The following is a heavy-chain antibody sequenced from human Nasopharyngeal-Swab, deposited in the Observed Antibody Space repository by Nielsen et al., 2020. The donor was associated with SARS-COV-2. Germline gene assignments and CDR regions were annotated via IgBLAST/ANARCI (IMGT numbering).Heavy chain of an antibody. V-gene: IGHV1-18*01. CDR3: ARDGEQRLDNYYYYYGMDV. CDR2: ISAYNGNT. CDR1: GYTFTSYG. Sequence: GESLKISCKASGYTFTSYGISWVRQAPGQGLEWMGWISAYNGNTNYAQKLQGRVTMTTDTSTSTAYMELRSLRSDDTAVYYCARDGEQRLDNYYYYYGMDVWGQGTTVTVSS. D-gene: IGHD6-25*01. J-gene: IGHJ6*02.